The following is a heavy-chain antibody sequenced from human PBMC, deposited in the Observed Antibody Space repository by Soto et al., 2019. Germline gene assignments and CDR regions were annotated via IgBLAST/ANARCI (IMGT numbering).Heavy chain of an antibody. J-gene: IGHJ6*02. CDR3: ARDLGYPPYGMDV. V-gene: IGHV4-30-4*01. CDR2: IYYSGST. CDR1: GGSISSGDYY. D-gene: IGHD5-18*01. Sequence: PSETLSLTCTVSGGSISSGDYYWSWIRQPPGKGLEWIGYIYYSGSTYYNPSLKSRVTISVDTSKNQFSLKLSSVTAADTAVYYCARDLGYPPYGMDVWGQGTTVTVSS.